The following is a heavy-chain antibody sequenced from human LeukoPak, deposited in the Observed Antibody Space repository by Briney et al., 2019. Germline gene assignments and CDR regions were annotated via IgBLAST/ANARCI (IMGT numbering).Heavy chain of an antibody. CDR1: GFTFSSYA. CDR2: ISGSGGST. Sequence: GGSLRLSCAASGFTFSSYAMSWVRQAPGKGLEWVSAISGSGGSTYYADSVKGRFTISRDNSKNTLYLQMNSLRAEDTAVYYCASGPHDYGDYVGAFDIWGQGTMVTVSS. CDR3: ASGPHDYGDYVGAFDI. J-gene: IGHJ3*02. D-gene: IGHD4-17*01. V-gene: IGHV3-23*01.